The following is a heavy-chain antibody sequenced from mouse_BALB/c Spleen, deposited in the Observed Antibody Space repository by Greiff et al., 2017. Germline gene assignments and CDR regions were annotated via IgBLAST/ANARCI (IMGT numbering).Heavy chain of an antibody. CDR2: ISDGGSYT. CDR3: ARELGRNAMDY. D-gene: IGHD4-1*01. V-gene: IGHV5-4*02. Sequence: VQLKESGGGLVKPGGSLKLSCAASGFTFSDYYMYWVRQTPEKRLEWVATISDGGSYTYYPDSVKGRFTISRDNAKNNLYLQMSSLKSEDTAMYYCARELGRNAMDYWGQGTSVTVSS. CDR1: GFTFSDYY. J-gene: IGHJ4*01.